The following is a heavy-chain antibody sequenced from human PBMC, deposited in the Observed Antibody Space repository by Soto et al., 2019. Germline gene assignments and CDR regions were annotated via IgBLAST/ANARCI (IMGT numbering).Heavy chain of an antibody. CDR2: IYWNDDK. V-gene: IGHV2-5*01. CDR1: GFSLSTSGVG. Sequence: QITLKESGPTLVKPTQTLTLTCTFSGFSLSTSGVGVGWIRQPPGKALEWLALIYWNDDKLYSPSLKSRLTIPKHPSKNQVVRTVTNIDPVDTAQYYCVHTSGVRVRGWYKGGAFEIWGQGTMVTVSS. CDR3: VHTSGVRVRGWYKGGAFEI. D-gene: IGHD6-19*01. J-gene: IGHJ3*02.